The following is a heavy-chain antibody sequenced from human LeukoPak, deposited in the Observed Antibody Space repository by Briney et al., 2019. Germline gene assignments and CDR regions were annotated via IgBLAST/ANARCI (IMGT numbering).Heavy chain of an antibody. CDR3: AKDVRWSFDY. Sequence: PGGSLRLFCAASGFTFSSNGMSWVRQAPGKGLEWVSVIGGSGGHIHYADSVKGRFTISRDNSKNTLYLQMNSLRAEDTATYYCAKDVRWSFDYWGQGTLVTVSS. V-gene: IGHV3-23*01. CDR1: GFTFSSNG. CDR2: IGGSGGHI. J-gene: IGHJ4*02. D-gene: IGHD4-23*01.